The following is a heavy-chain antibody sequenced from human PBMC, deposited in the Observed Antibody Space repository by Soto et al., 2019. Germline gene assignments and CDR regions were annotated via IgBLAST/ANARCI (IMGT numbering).Heavy chain of an antibody. CDR3: TIFEADYYYGMDV. V-gene: IGHV1-46*01. CDR2: INPSGGST. J-gene: IGHJ6*02. CDR1: GYTFTSYD. D-gene: IGHD3-3*01. Sequence: ASVKVSCKASGYTFTSYDINWVRQATGQGLEWMGVINPSGGSTSYAQKFQGRVTMTRDTSTSTVYMELSSLRSEDTAVYYCTIFEADYYYGMDVWGQGTTVTVSS.